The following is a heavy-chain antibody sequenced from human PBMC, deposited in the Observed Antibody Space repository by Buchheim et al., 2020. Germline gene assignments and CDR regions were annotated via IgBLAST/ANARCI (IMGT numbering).Heavy chain of an antibody. CDR2: IFYGGST. J-gene: IGHJ4*02. D-gene: IGHD3-3*02. Sequence: QLQMLESGPGLVKPSETLSLTCTISGASVDTSIYYWGWIRQSPGKGLEWIGRIFYGGSTQYNPSLTSRVTISVDMSRNGFSLELTSVTAADTAVYFCAKSISWYFGDWGQG. V-gene: IGHV4-39*01. CDR3: AKSISWYFGD. CDR1: GASVDTSIYY.